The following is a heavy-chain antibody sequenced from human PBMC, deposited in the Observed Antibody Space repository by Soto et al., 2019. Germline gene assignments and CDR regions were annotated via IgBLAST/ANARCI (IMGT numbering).Heavy chain of an antibody. CDR2: FEIGGSS. CDR3: ARLQSSYGYWFDP. J-gene: IGHJ5*02. D-gene: IGHD5-18*01. Sequence: SETLSLTCSVSGDSISSYYWSWIRQPAGQGLEWIGRFEIGGSSNYNPSLKSRVTMSVDTSKNQVSLKLSSVTAADSAVYFCARLQSSYGYWFDPWRQRTLVTVSS. V-gene: IGHV4-4*07. CDR1: GDSISSYY.